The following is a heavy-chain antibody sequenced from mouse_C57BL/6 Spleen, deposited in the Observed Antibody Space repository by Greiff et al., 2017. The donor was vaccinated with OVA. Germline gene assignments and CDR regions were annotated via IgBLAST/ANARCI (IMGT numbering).Heavy chain of an antibody. CDR2: IYPSDSET. J-gene: IGHJ1*03. D-gene: IGHD2-2*01. CDR1: GYTFTSYW. CDR3: ARSSGYDGYFDV. Sequence: QVQLQQPGAELVRPGSSVKLSCKASGYTFTSYWMDWAKQRPGQGLEWIGNIYPSDSETHYNQKFKDKATLTVDKSSSTAYMQLSSLTSEDSAVYYCARSSGYDGYFDVWGTGTTVTVSS. V-gene: IGHV1-61*01.